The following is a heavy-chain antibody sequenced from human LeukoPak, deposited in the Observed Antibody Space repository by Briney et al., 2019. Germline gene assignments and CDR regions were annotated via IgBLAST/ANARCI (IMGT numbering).Heavy chain of an antibody. Sequence: SETLSLTCTVSGGSISSYYWSWIRQPPGKGLEWIGYIYYSGSTNYNPSLKSRVTISVDTSKNQFSLKLSSVTAADTAVYYCARLGGYYYWFDPWGQGTLVTVSS. D-gene: IGHD3-10*01. CDR3: ARLGGYYYWFDP. V-gene: IGHV4-59*01. CDR1: GGSISSYY. J-gene: IGHJ5*02. CDR2: IYYSGST.